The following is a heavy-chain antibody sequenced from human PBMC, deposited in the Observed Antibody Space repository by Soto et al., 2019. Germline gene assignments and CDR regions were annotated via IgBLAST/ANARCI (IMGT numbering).Heavy chain of an antibody. V-gene: IGHV1-24*01. J-gene: IGHJ5*02. D-gene: IGHD3-10*01. CDR1: GYTLTELS. Sequence: ASVKVSCKVSGYTLTELSMHWVRQAPGKGLEWMGGFDPEDGETIYAQKFQGRVTMTEDTSTDTAYMELSSLRSEDTAVYYCATEFVWANYYGWGSFNGFDPGGQETRVTVSS. CDR3: ATEFVWANYYGWGSFNGFDP. CDR2: FDPEDGET.